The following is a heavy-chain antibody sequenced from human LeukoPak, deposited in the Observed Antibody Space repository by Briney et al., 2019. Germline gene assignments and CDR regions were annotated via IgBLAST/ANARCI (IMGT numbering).Heavy chain of an antibody. D-gene: IGHD3-22*01. Sequence: SETLSLTCTVSSGSISTSNYYWGWVRQPPGKALEWIGNIFYSGSTYYSPSLKSRVTISLDTSRNQFSLKLNSVTAADTAVYYCVRGPYYYDRSGYYSKVFDYWGQGTLVTVSS. CDR2: IFYSGST. V-gene: IGHV4-39*07. CDR3: VRGPYYYDRSGYYSKVFDY. CDR1: SGSISTSNYY. J-gene: IGHJ4*02.